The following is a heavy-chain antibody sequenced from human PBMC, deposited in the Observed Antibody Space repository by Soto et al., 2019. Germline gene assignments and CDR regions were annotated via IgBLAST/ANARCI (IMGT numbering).Heavy chain of an antibody. CDR1: GFTFTTTA. V-gene: IGHV3-23*01. CDR2: ITGSGGST. Sequence: EVQLLESGGGLVQPGGSLRLSCAASGFTFTTTAMCWVRQAPGKGPEWVSLITGSGGSTYYADFVKGRFIISRDNSKNTVSLQMNSLRDEDTALYYCAKVTAGYHDAFDFWGQGTMVTVSS. CDR3: AKVTAGYHDAFDF. D-gene: IGHD2-2*01. J-gene: IGHJ3*01.